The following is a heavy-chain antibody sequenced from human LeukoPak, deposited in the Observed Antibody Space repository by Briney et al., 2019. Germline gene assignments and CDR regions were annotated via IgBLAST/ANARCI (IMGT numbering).Heavy chain of an antibody. CDR2: INPNSGGT. CDR3: ARYYGSGSYSDY. CDR1: GYTFTGYY. V-gene: IGHV1-2*06. Sequence: GASVKVSCKASGYTFTGYYMHWVRQAPGQGLEWMGRINPNSGGTNYAQKFQGRVTMTRDTSISTAYMELSRLRSDDTAVYYCARYYGSGSYSDYWGQGTLVTVSS. J-gene: IGHJ4*02. D-gene: IGHD3-10*01.